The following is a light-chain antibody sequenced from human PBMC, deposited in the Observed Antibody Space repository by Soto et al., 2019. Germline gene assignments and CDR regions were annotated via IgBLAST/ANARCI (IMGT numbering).Light chain of an antibody. V-gene: IGKV3-20*01. CDR1: QSVSSNY. CDR2: GAS. Sequence: EIVLTQSPGTLSLSPGERAILSCRASQSVSSNYLAWYQQKPGQAPRLLIYGASSRATGISDRFSGSGSGTDFTLTISGVEPEDFAVYYCQHYGSSPPMYTFGQGTKLEIK. CDR3: QHYGSSPPMYT. J-gene: IGKJ2*01.